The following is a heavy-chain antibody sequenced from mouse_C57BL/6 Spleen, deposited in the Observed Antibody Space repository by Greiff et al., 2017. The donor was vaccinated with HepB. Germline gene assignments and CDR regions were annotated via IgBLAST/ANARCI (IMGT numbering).Heavy chain of an antibody. CDR1: GYTFTSYW. D-gene: IGHD2-3*01. V-gene: IGHV1-64*01. J-gene: IGHJ4*01. Sequence: QVHVKQPGAELVKPGASVKLSCKASGYTFTSYWMHWVKQRPGQGLEWIGMIHPNSGSTNYNEKFKSKATLTVDKSSSTAYMQLSSLTSEDSAVYYCARSGWLLSYAMDYWGQGTSVTVSS. CDR3: ARSGWLLSYAMDY. CDR2: IHPNSGST.